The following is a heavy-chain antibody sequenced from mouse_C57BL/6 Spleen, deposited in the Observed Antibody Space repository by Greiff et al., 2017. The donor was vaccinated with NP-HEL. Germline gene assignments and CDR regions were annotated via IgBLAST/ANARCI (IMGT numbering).Heavy chain of an antibody. CDR2: ISSGSSTI. V-gene: IGHV5-17*01. CDR3: ARSSYPGWFAY. Sequence: DVKLVESGGGLVKPGGSLKLSCAASGFTFSDYGMHWVRQAPEKGLEWVAYISSGSSTIYYADTVKGRFTISRDNAKNTLFLQMTSLRSEDTAMYYCARSSYPGWFAYWGQGTLVTVSA. CDR1: GFTFSDYG. D-gene: IGHD6-1*01. J-gene: IGHJ3*01.